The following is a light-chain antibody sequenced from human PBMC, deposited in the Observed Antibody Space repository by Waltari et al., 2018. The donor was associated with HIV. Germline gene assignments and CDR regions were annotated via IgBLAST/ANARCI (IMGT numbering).Light chain of an antibody. Sequence: QLVLTQSPSASASLGGSVKLTCTLSSGHSTYAIAWHQQQPQKGPRYFMRVNSDGSHSKGDGIPDRVSGSISGAERYLTISSLQSEDEAEYYCQTWGTGIQVFGGGTKLTVL. CDR3: QTWGTGIQV. V-gene: IGLV4-69*01. CDR2: VNSDGSH. CDR1: SGHSTYA. J-gene: IGLJ3*02.